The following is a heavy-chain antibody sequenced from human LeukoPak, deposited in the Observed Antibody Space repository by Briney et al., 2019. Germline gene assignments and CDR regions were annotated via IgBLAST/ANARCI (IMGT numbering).Heavy chain of an antibody. J-gene: IGHJ4*02. V-gene: IGHV3-23*01. CDR3: AKEKIGDRVPYFDY. Sequence: GASLRLSCAASGFTFSSYAMSWVRQAPGKGLEWVSAISGSGGSTYYADSVKGRFTISRDNSKNTLYLQMNSLRAEDTAVYYCAKEKIGDRVPYFDYWGQGTLVTVSP. D-gene: IGHD3-16*01. CDR2: ISGSGGST. CDR1: GFTFSSYA.